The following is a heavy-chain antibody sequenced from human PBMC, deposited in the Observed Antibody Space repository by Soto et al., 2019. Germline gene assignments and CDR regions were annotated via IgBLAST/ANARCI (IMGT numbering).Heavy chain of an antibody. Sequence: GESLKISCKGSGYIFTSYWIGWVRQMRGKGLEWMGRIDPSDSYTNYSPSFQGHVTISADKSISTAYLQWSSLKASDTAMYYCARLRGRYDFWSGYLIFDYWGQGTLVTVSS. CDR2: IDPSDSYT. CDR3: ARLRGRYDFWSGYLIFDY. J-gene: IGHJ4*02. V-gene: IGHV5-10-1*01. D-gene: IGHD3-3*01. CDR1: GYIFTSYW.